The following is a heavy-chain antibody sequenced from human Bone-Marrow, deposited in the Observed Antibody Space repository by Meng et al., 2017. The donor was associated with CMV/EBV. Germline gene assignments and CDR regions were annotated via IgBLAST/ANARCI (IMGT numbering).Heavy chain of an antibody. Sequence: GESLKISCAASGFIFSGYAMHWVRQAPGKGLDWVAVISYDGSYKYHADSVKGRFTISRDNSKNTLYLQMNSLRAEDTAVYYCARGQDDFWSGYYTFWGQGNLVNVSS. CDR2: ISYDGSYK. CDR1: GFIFSGYA. CDR3: ARGQDDFWSGYYTF. J-gene: IGHJ4*02. D-gene: IGHD3-3*01. V-gene: IGHV3-30*04.